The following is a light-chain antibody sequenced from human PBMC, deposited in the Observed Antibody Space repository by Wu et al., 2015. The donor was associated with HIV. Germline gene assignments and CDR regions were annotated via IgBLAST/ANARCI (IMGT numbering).Light chain of an antibody. J-gene: IGKJ1*01. V-gene: IGKV3-15*01. CDR2: GAS. CDR3: QQYSDWPPGT. CDR1: QSVSGN. Sequence: EIVMTQSPATLSVSPGERATLSCRASQSVSGNLAWYQQKPGQAPRLLIYGASTRATGIPGSFSGSGSGTEFTLTISSMQSEDFAVYYCQQYSDWPPGTFGQGTKVEIK.